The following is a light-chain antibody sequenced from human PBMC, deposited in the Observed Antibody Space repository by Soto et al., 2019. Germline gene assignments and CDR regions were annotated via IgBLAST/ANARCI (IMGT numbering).Light chain of an antibody. J-gene: IGKJ2*01. CDR1: QSILYSSNNKNQ. Sequence: DIVMTQSPDSLAVSLGERATINCKSSQSILYSSNNKNQLAWYQQKPGQPPKLLFYWASTRESGVPDRFSGSESGTDFTLTISSLQAEDVAVYYCQQYYSPPYTFGQGPKLEI. CDR3: QQYYSPPYT. CDR2: WAS. V-gene: IGKV4-1*01.